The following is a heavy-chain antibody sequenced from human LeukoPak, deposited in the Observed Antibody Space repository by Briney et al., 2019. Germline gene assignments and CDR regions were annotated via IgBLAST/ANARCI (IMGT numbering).Heavy chain of an antibody. CDR1: GGSFSGYY. CDR2: INHSGST. CDR3: ARRVTTMVRGVIITWGYYYYYYMDV. J-gene: IGHJ6*03. Sequence: PSETLSLTCAVYGGSFSGYYWSWIRQPPGKGLEWIGEINHSGSTNYNPSLKSRVTISVDTSKNQFSLKLSSVTAADTAVYYCARRVTTMVRGVIITWGYYYYYYMDVWGKGTTVTI. D-gene: IGHD3-10*01. V-gene: IGHV4-34*01.